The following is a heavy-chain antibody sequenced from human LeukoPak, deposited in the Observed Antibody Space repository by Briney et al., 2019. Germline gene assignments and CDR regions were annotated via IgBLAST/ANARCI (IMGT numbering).Heavy chain of an antibody. Sequence: GGSLRLSCAASGFTFSNYAIHWVRQAPGKGLEGVAVISYDGNNKYYADSVKGRFTISRDNSKNTLCLQMNSLRAEDTAVYYCARPQGGRQLWLHFDYWGQGTLVTVSS. D-gene: IGHD5-18*01. CDR2: ISYDGNNK. CDR1: GFTFSNYA. V-gene: IGHV3-30-3*01. CDR3: ARPQGGRQLWLHFDY. J-gene: IGHJ4*02.